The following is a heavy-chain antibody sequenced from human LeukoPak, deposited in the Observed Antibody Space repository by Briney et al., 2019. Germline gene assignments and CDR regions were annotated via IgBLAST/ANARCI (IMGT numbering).Heavy chain of an antibody. V-gene: IGHV3-33*06. CDR2: IWSDGSHK. CDR3: AKDANEFGDSYFDS. CDR1: GFTFSNFG. J-gene: IGHJ5*01. Sequence: GRSLRLSCEASGFTFSNFGMHWVRRAPGNGLEWVAVIWSDGSHKYYDDSVNGRFTIFRDNSKNTLYLQMNSLRAADTSIYFCAKDANEFGDSYFDSWGLGTLVTVSS. D-gene: IGHD3-10*01.